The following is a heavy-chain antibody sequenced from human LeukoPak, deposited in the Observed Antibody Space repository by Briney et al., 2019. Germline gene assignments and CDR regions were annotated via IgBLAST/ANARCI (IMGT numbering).Heavy chain of an antibody. D-gene: IGHD3-22*01. CDR3: ARQGVGGYYDSSVLSFDY. CDR1: GYSLTRDW. V-gene: IGHV5-51*01. CDR2: IYPGDSDT. Sequence: GESLKISCKGSGYSLTRDWIGWVRQMPGKGLEWMWIIYPGDSDTRYSPSFQGQVTITADKSISTAYLQWSSLKASDTAMYYCARQGVGGYYDSSVLSFDYWGQGTLVTVSS. J-gene: IGHJ4*02.